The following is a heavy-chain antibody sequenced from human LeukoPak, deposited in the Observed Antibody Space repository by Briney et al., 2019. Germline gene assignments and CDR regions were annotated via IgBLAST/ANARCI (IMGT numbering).Heavy chain of an antibody. CDR2: IDHTGST. D-gene: IGHD3-10*01. CDR3: ARMGITMVRGVINWFDP. Sequence: SETLSLTCTVSDDSITIYYWTWIRQPPGKGLEWIGYIDHTGSTNYNPSLKSRVTISVDTSKNQFSLKLSSVTAADTAVYYCARMGITMVRGVINWFDPWGQGTLVTVSS. CDR1: DDSITIYY. J-gene: IGHJ5*02. V-gene: IGHV4-59*01.